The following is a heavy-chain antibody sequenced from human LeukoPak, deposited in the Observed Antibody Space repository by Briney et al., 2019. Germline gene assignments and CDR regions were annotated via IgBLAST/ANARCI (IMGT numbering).Heavy chain of an antibody. CDR1: GFTFSSYW. Sequence: GGSLSLSCAASGFTFSSYWLHWVRQAPGKGLVWVSRINSDGSSTSYADSVKGRFTISRDNAKNTLYLQMNGLRAEDTAVYYCARKDPYGPFDPWGQGTLVTVSS. D-gene: IGHD2-15*01. CDR3: ARKDPYGPFDP. J-gene: IGHJ5*02. V-gene: IGHV3-74*01. CDR2: INSDGSST.